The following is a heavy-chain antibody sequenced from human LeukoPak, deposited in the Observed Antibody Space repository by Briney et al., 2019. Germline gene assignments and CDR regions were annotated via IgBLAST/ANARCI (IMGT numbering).Heavy chain of an antibody. D-gene: IGHD1-20*01. CDR2: INPNSGGT. CDR1: GYTFTGYY. J-gene: IGHJ3*02. CDR3: ARDRITGTPYDAFDI. Sequence: ASVKVSCKASGYTFTGYYMHWVRQAPGQGLEWMGWINPNSGGTNYAQKFQGRVTMTRDTPISTAYMELSRLRSDDTAVYYCARDRITGTPYDAFDIWGQGTMVTVSS. V-gene: IGHV1-2*02.